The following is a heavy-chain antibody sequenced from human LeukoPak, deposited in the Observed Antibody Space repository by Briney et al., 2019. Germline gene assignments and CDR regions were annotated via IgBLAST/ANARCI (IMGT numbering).Heavy chain of an antibody. Sequence: PGRSLTLSCAASGFTFSSYGMHWVRQAPGKGLEWVAVIWYDGSNKYYADSVKGRFTISRDNSKNTLYLQMNSLRAEDTAVYYCAKDLYYYDSSGYYSPYYFDYWGQGTLVTVSS. CDR3: AKDLYYYDSSGYYSPYYFDY. CDR2: IWYDGSNK. J-gene: IGHJ4*02. CDR1: GFTFSSYG. V-gene: IGHV3-33*06. D-gene: IGHD3-22*01.